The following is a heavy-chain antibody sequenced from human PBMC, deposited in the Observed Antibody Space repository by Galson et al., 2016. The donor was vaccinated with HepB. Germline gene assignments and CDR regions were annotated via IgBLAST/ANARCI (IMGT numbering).Heavy chain of an antibody. CDR1: GFTSSRYS. V-gene: IGHV3-74*01. CDR3: ARGTMPSPGIDS. Sequence: SLRLSCAASGFTSSRYSMHWVRQVPGQGLVWVSQINDDGSLTFYADSVKGRFTISRDNAQKTLYLQMNSLRAEDTAVYYCARGTMPSPGIDSWGQGTLVTVSS. CDR2: INDDGSLT. J-gene: IGHJ4*02. D-gene: IGHD1/OR15-1a*01.